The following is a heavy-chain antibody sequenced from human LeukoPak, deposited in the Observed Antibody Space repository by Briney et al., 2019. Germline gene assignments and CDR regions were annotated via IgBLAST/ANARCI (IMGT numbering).Heavy chain of an antibody. CDR3: ARAPGYSSSSGGLDP. CDR1: GGSISSGGYS. Sequence: SETLSLTCAVSGGSISSGGYSWSWIRQPTGKGLEWSGYIYHSGSTYYNPSLKSRVTISVDTSKNQFSLKLSSVTAADTAVYYCARAPGYSSSSGGLDPWGQGTLVTVSS. J-gene: IGHJ5*02. D-gene: IGHD6-6*01. V-gene: IGHV4-30-2*01. CDR2: IYHSGST.